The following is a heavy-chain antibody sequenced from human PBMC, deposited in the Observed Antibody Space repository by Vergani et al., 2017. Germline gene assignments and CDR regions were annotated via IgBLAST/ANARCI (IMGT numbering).Heavy chain of an antibody. CDR2: IYSGGST. D-gene: IGHD5-18*01. J-gene: IGHJ4*02. Sequence: EVQLVESGGGLIQPGGSLRLSCAASGFTVSSNYMSWVRQAPGKGLEWVSVIYSGGSTYYADSVKGRFTLSRDNSKNTLDLQMNSLRAEDTAVYYCALQLWPTAIDYWGQGTLVTVSS. CDR1: GFTVSSNY. CDR3: ALQLWPTAIDY. V-gene: IGHV3-53*01.